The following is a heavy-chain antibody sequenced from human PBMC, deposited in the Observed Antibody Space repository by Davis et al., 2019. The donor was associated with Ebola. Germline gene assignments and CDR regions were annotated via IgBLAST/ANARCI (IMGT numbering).Heavy chain of an antibody. V-gene: IGHV1-69*13. D-gene: IGHD6-13*01. J-gene: IGHJ5*02. CDR2: IIPIFGTA. CDR3: ARFGAAAGNWFDP. Sequence: AASVKVSCKASGGTFSSYAISWVRQAPGQGLEWMRGIIPIFGTANYAQKFQGRVTITADESTSTAYMELSSLRSEDTAVYYCARFGAAAGNWFDPWGQGTLVTVSS. CDR1: GGTFSSYA.